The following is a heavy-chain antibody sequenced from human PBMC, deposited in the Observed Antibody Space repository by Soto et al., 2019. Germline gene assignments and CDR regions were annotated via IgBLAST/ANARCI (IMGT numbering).Heavy chain of an antibody. D-gene: IGHD6-13*01. CDR2: IYPGDSDT. J-gene: IGHJ5*02. V-gene: IGHV5-51*01. CDR3: AGGVGPDWSAAGFSWFDP. CDR1: GYSFTSYW. Sequence: PGESLKISCKGSGYSFTSYWIGWVRQMPGKGLEWMGIIYPGDSDTRYSPSFQGQVTISADKSISTAYLQWSSLKASDTAMYYWAGGVGPDWSAAGFSWFDPWGQGPLVTVSS.